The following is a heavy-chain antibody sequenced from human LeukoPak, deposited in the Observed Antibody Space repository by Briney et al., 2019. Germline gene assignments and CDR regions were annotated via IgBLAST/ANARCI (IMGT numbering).Heavy chain of an antibody. D-gene: IGHD1-1*01. CDR3: AKSLFTSATGTGRAFHI. CDR2: ISGSGGST. J-gene: IGHJ3*02. V-gene: IGHV3-23*01. CDR1: GFTFSSYA. Sequence: PGGSLRLSCAASGFTFSSYAMSWVRQAPGKGLEWVSAISGSGGSTYCADSVKGRFTISRDNSKNTLYLQMNSLRAEDTAVYYCAKSLFTSATGTGRAFHIWGQGTRVTVSS.